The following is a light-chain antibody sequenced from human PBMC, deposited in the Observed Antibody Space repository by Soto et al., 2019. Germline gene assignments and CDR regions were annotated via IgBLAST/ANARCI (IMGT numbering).Light chain of an antibody. Sequence: QMTQSPSSLSASAGEKIIISCRASRVVGSDVSWYQQKPGQAPKLLIYAASNLYTGVPSRFSGSRSGTEFTLTISSLQPEDFASYYCQQDYGYSWTFGQGTKVDIK. J-gene: IGKJ1*01. CDR1: RVVGSD. CDR2: AAS. V-gene: IGKV1-17*01. CDR3: QQDYGYSWT.